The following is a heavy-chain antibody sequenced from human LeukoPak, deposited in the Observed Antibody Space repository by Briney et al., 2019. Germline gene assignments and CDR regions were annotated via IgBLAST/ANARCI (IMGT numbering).Heavy chain of an antibody. CDR2: IRFDGSDK. CDR1: GFTFSTYG. Sequence: GGSLRLSCAASGFTFSTYGMHWVRQAPGKGLDWVAFIRFDGSDKYYADSVKGRFTISRDNSKNTLYLQMNSLRAEDTAVYYCAKEFDSSGYSAFDIWGQGTMVTVSS. D-gene: IGHD3-22*01. V-gene: IGHV3-30*02. CDR3: AKEFDSSGYSAFDI. J-gene: IGHJ3*02.